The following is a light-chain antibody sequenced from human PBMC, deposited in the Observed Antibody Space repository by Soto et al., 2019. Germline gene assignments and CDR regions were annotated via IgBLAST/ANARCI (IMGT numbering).Light chain of an antibody. Sequence: QSALTQPPSASGSPGQSVTISCTGTSNDVGSYNYVSWYQQHPGKAPKLMIYEVDRRPSGVPDRFSGSKSGNTASLTVSGLQAEDEADYYCTSYAGSDNLVFGGGTKLTVL. CDR3: TSYAGSDNLV. CDR1: SNDVGSYNY. J-gene: IGLJ2*01. V-gene: IGLV2-8*01. CDR2: EVD.